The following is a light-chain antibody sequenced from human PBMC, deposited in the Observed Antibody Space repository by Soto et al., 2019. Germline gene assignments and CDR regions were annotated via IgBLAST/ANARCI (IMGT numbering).Light chain of an antibody. CDR2: AAS. V-gene: IGKV1-27*01. J-gene: IGKJ5*01. Sequence: DIQLTQSPSSLSASVGDKVTLTCLASEDISHYLAWYQQKPGKVPSLLIFAASKLHSEVPSRFSGSGSGTDFTLTISSLQPEDFATYYCQQANSFPPTLGQGTRLEIK. CDR3: QQANSFPPT. CDR1: EDISHY.